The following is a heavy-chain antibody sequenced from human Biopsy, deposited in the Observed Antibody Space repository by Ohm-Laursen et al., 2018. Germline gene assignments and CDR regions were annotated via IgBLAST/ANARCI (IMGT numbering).Heavy chain of an antibody. Sequence: PTQTLTLTCTFSGFSLSTSGVAVGWIRQPPGKALEWLAFIWWNGDKGYNPSFLRRLTITKDTSNNQVALTMTKMDPVDTATYYCARTYYDYIWATNPDYYLDSWGQGTLVTVSS. V-gene: IGHV2-5*01. CDR3: ARTYYDYIWATNPDYYLDS. D-gene: IGHD3-16*01. CDR1: GFSLSTSGVA. J-gene: IGHJ4*02. CDR2: IWWNGDK.